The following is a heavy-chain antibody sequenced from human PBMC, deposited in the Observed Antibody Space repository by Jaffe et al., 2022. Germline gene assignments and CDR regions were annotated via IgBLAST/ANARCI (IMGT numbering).Heavy chain of an antibody. D-gene: IGHD6-19*01. V-gene: IGHV3-9*01. CDR3: AKGPLAVAGYFDY. CDR1: GFTFDDYA. J-gene: IGHJ4*02. Sequence: EVQLVESGGGLVQPGRSLRLSCAASGFTFDDYAMHWVRQAPGKGLEWVSGISWNSGSIGYADSVKGRFTISRDNAKNSLYLQMNSLRAEDTALYYCAKGPLAVAGYFDYWGQGTLVTVSS. CDR2: ISWNSGSI.